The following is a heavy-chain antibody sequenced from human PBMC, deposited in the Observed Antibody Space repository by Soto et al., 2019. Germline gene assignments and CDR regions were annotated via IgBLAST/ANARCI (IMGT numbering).Heavy chain of an antibody. J-gene: IGHJ4*02. CDR2: IKQDGSEK. CDR3: ATGGYCSGGSCYDY. D-gene: IGHD2-15*01. Sequence: GGSLRLSCAASGFTFSSYWMSWVRQAPGKGLEWVANIKQDGSEKYYVDSVKGRFTISRDNAKNSLYLQMNSLRAEDTAVYYCATGGYCSGGSCYDYWGQGTLVTVSS. CDR1: GFTFSSYW. V-gene: IGHV3-7*05.